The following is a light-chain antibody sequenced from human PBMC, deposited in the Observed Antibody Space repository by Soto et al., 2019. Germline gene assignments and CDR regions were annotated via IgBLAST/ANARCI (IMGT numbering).Light chain of an antibody. CDR3: QQSSMTPFT. Sequence: DIQMTQSPSSLSASAGDRVTITCRASQSISSYLNWYQQKPGKAPKLLIYAASNLQSEVPSRFSGSGSGTDFTLTISSLQPEDFATYLCQQSSMTPFTFGPGTKVEIK. CDR1: QSISSY. V-gene: IGKV1-39*01. J-gene: IGKJ3*01. CDR2: AAS.